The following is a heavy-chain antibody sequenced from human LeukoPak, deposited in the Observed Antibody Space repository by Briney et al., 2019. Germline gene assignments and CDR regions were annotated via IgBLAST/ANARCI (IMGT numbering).Heavy chain of an antibody. Sequence: SETLSLTCTVSGASISNYYWSWLPQPPGKGLEWVGYIYYSGSTSYNPSLKSRVTISVDTPENQFSLNLSAVSAADTAVYYCARETKPGLVLGSSWYLDVWGQGNTVTVS. D-gene: IGHD6-13*01. CDR3: ARETKPGLVLGSSWYLDV. V-gene: IGHV4-59*01. CDR2: IYYSGST. CDR1: GASISNYY. J-gene: IGHJ6*02.